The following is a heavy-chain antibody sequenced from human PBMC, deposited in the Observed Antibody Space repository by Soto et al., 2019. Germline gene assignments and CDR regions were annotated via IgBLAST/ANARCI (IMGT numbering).Heavy chain of an antibody. V-gene: IGHV3-74*01. Sequence: GWSLRLSFAASGFTLNTYGMDGIRQVQGKGLEWVSRINSDASHTYYADSVKGRFTISRDNTKNTLYLQMNSLRAEDTAVYFCPKDRLQGAYRLFDIRGQGTPLNLSS. CDR2: INSDASHT. CDR1: GFTLNTYG. D-gene: IGHD2-15*01. CDR3: PKDRLQGAYRLFDI. J-gene: IGHJ5*02.